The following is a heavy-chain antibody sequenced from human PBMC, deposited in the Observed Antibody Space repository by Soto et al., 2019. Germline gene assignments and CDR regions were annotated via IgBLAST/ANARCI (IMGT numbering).Heavy chain of an antibody. V-gene: IGHV4-4*07. CDR1: GGSISSYY. CDR3: ARAPLTTVPPRDWDSYYYVMAV. J-gene: IGHJ6*02. CDR2: IYTSGST. Sequence: SETLSLTCTVSGGSISSYYWSWIRQPAGKGLEWIGRIYTSGSTNYNPSLKSRVTMSVDPSKNQFSLKLSSVTAADTALYYCARAPLTTVPPRDWDSYYYVMAVWGQGPRSRLL. D-gene: IGHD4-17*01.